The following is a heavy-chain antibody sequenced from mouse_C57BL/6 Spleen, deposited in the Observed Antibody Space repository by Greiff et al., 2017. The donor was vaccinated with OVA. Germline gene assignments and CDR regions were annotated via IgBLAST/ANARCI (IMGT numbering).Heavy chain of an antibody. D-gene: IGHD1-1*02. CDR3: ARAPMVRYAMDY. CDR1: GFTFSDYG. CDR2: ISSGSSTL. Sequence: EVHLVESGGGLVKPGGSLKLSCAASGFTFSDYGMHWVRQAPEKGLEWVAYISSGSSTLYYADTVKGRFTISRDNAKNTLFLQMTSLRSEDTAMYYCARAPMVRYAMDYWGQGTSVTVSS. J-gene: IGHJ4*01. V-gene: IGHV5-17*01.